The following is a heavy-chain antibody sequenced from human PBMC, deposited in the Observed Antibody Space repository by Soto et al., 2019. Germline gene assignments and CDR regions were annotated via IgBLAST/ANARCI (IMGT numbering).Heavy chain of an antibody. D-gene: IGHD2-2*01. CDR2: MYPIDSDT. Sequence: GESLKISCKGSGYIFTTYWICWVRQMPGKGLEWMGIMYPIDSDTKYSPSFQGRVTFSVDKSISTAYLQWSSLKASDTAMYYCASYQDPYYYGMDVWGQGTTVTVSS. V-gene: IGHV5-51*01. CDR3: ASYQDPYYYGMDV. J-gene: IGHJ6*02. CDR1: GYIFTTYW.